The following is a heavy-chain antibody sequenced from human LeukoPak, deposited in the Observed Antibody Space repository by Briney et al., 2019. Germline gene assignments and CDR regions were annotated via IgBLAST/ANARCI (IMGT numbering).Heavy chain of an antibody. CDR1: GFTFSSYA. V-gene: IGHV3-23*01. Sequence: SGGSLRLSCAASGFTFSSYAMSWVRQAPGKGLEWVSAISGSGGSTYYADSVKGRFTISRDNSKNTLYLQMNSLRAEDTAVYYCAKDWTMIVVGYFDYWGQGTLVTVSS. CDR2: ISGSGGST. CDR3: AKDWTMIVVGYFDY. J-gene: IGHJ4*02. D-gene: IGHD3-22*01.